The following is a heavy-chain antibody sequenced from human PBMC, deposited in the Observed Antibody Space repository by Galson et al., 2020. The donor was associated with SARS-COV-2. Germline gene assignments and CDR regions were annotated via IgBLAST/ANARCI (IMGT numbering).Heavy chain of an antibody. CDR2: ISYDGSIK. D-gene: IGHD3-10*01. Sequence: GGSLRLSCAASGFSFSNYRLHWVRQAPGQGLEWVAVISYDGSIKYYADSLKGRFTISRDSSKKTLFLHMNSLGPEDTAVYYCAKAAELFWFGESRSMDVWGQGTTVTVSS. V-gene: IGHV3-30*18. J-gene: IGHJ6*02. CDR1: GFSFSNYR. CDR3: AKAAELFWFGESRSMDV.